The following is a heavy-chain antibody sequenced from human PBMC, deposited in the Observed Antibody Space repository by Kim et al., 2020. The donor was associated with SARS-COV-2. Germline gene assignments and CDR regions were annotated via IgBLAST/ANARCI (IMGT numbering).Heavy chain of an antibody. CDR2: INPNSGGT. V-gene: IGHV1-2*02. Sequence: ASVKVSCKASGYTFTGYYMNWVRQAPGQGLEWMGWINPNSGGTNYAQKFQGRVTMTRDTSMSTAYMELNRLRSDDTAVYYCARAQVHCTSISWMYYFVYW. CDR3: ARAQVHCTSISWMYYFVY. J-gene: IGHJ4*01. D-gene: IGHD2-2*01. CDR1: GYTFTGYY.